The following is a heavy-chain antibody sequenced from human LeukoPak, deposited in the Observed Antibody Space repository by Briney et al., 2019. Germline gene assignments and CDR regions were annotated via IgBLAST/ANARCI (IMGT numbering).Heavy chain of an antibody. CDR1: GGSISSSSYY. D-gene: IGHD2-2*01. V-gene: IGHV4-39*01. J-gene: IGHJ4*02. CDR2: IYYSGST. CDR3: ARLQLVGLVVPAANYFDY. Sequence: PSETLSLTCTVSGGSISSSSYYWGWIRQPPGKGLEWIGSIYYSGSTYYNPSLKSRVTISVDTSKNQFSLKLSSVTAADTAVYYCARLQLVGLVVPAANYFDYWGQGTLVTVSS.